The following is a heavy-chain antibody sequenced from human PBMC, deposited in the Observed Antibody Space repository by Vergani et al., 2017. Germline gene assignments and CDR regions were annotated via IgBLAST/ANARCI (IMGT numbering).Heavy chain of an antibody. Sequence: EVQLVESGGGLVKTGGSLRLSCAASEFTFSTYSMNWVRQAPGKGLEWVSSISSGSTYTFYADSVKDRFTISRDNAKNSLYLQMNSLRAEDTAVYYCARDSRVVGAFDIWGQGTMVTVSS. D-gene: IGHD2-2*01. V-gene: IGHV3-21*04. CDR3: ARDSRVVGAFDI. J-gene: IGHJ3*02. CDR1: EFTFSTYS. CDR2: ISSGSTYT.